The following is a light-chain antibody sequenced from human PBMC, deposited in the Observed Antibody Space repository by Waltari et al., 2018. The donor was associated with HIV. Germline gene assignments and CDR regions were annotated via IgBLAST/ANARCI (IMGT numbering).Light chain of an antibody. CDR1: SSDIGGYDS. CDR3: TSFTSSSAWL. V-gene: IGLV2-14*03. J-gene: IGLJ3*02. Sequence: QSALTQPASVSGSLGQSITFSCTGTSSDIGGYDSVSWYQQHPGKAPKIIIFDVTNRPSGVSDRFSGSKSGNTASLTISGLQAEDEADYYCTSFTSSSAWLFGGGTKVTVL. CDR2: DVT.